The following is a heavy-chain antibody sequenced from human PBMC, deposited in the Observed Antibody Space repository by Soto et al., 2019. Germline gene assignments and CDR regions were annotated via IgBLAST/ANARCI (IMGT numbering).Heavy chain of an antibody. CDR1: GFTFSTYW. V-gene: IGHV3-74*01. D-gene: IGHD1-1*01. CDR2: MNSDGSRA. Sequence: EVQLVESGGGLVQSGGSLRLSCIASGFTFSTYWMHWVRQAPGKGLVWVSRMNSDGSRADYADSVKGRFTISRDNARNTLSLQMNSLRAEDTAVYYCVRDGYPAWVYGVDVWGQGTTVTVSS. CDR3: VRDGYPAWVYGVDV. J-gene: IGHJ6*02.